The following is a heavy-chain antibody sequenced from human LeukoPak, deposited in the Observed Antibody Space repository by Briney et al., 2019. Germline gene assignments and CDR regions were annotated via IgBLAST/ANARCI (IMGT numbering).Heavy chain of an antibody. Sequence: PGGSLRLSCAASGFTFSSYWMHWVRQAPGKGLVWVSRINSDGSSTNYADSVKGRFTISRDNAKNTLYLQMDSLRAEDTAVYYCARDATTVTTADLCFWGQGTLVPVSS. CDR2: INSDGSST. D-gene: IGHD4-17*01. CDR1: GFTFSSYW. CDR3: ARDATTVTTADLCF. V-gene: IGHV3-74*01. J-gene: IGHJ4*02.